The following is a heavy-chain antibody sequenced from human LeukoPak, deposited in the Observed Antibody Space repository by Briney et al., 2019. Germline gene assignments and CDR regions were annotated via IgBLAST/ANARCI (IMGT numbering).Heavy chain of an antibody. CDR3: ARDIRDASGSFKTSHYFDY. Sequence: SETLSLTCTVSGGSVSSSSYYWSWIRQPAGKGLEWIGRIYISGSTNYNPSLRSRVTMSVDTSKNQFSLSLSSVTAADTAVYYCARDIRDASGSFKTSHYFDYWGQGTLVTVSS. D-gene: IGHD3-10*01. V-gene: IGHV4-61*02. J-gene: IGHJ4*02. CDR2: IYISGST. CDR1: GGSVSSSSYY.